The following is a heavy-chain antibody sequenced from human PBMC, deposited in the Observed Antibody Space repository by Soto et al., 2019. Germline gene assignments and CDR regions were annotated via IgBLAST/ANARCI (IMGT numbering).Heavy chain of an antibody. CDR1: GFTFSSYG. V-gene: IGHV3-49*04. J-gene: IGHJ5*02. CDR3: TRDNAGNYSSGWSP. D-gene: IGHD6-19*01. Sequence: GGSLRLSCAASGFTFSSYGMHWVRQAPGKGLEWVGFIRSKAYGGTTEYAASVKGRFTISRDDSKSIAYLQMNSLKTEDTAVYYCTRDNAGNYSSGWSPWGQGTLVTVSS. CDR2: IRSKAYGGTT.